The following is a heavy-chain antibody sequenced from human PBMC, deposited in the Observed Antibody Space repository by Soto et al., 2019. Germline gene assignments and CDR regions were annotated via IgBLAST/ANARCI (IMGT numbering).Heavy chain of an antibody. CDR3: ARSSPSSAAEI. V-gene: IGHV4-30-2*01. CDR1: GGSIRSGGYS. Sequence: PLSLTCAYYGGSIRSGGYSWSWIRQPPGKGLEWIGYIYHSGSTYYNPSLKSRVTISVDRSKNQFSLKLSSVTAADTAVYYCARSSPSSAAEIWGQGTMVTVSS. CDR2: IYHSGST. J-gene: IGHJ3*02. D-gene: IGHD3-22*01.